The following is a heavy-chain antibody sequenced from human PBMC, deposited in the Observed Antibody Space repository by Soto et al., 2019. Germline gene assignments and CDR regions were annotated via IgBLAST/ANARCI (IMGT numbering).Heavy chain of an antibody. D-gene: IGHD6-13*01. CDR3: ARDLEQAGLYYGMDV. CDR2: INPSGGST. CDR1: GYTFTSYY. J-gene: IGHJ6*02. V-gene: IGHV1-46*01. Sequence: QVQLVQSGAEVKKPGASVKVSCKASGYTFTSYYMHWVRQAPGQGLEWMGIINPSGGSTSYAQKFQGRATMTRDTSTSTVYMELSSLRSEDTAVYYCARDLEQAGLYYGMDVWGQGTTVTVSS.